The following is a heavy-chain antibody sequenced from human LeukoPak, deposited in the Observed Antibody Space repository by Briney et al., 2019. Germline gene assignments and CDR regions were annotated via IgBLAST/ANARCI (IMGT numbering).Heavy chain of an antibody. V-gene: IGHV4-61*02. CDR2: IYTSGST. J-gene: IGHJ4*02. CDR3: SRGLPGDSSSPPF. Sequence: SQTLSLTCIVSAGSTSRVSYYWSWTRQPAGRGLEWIGRIYTSGSTNYNPSLKSRVTISVDTSKNQFSLKLSSEAAADSAVYHGSRGLPGDSSSPPFWGQGTLVIVSS. CDR1: AGSTSRVSYY. D-gene: IGHD6-6*01.